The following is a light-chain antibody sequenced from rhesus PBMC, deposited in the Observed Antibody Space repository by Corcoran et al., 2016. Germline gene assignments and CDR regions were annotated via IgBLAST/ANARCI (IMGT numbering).Light chain of an antibody. J-gene: IGKJ3*01. CDR3: QQHNSNPFT. CDR1: QGVGGW. Sequence: DIQMTQSPSSLSASVGDKVTITCRASQGVGGWLAWYQQKPGKAPELLIFAASSLKSGVPSRFSGSGSGTEYNLTISSLQPEDFATYYCQQHNSNPFTFGPGTKLDIE. CDR2: AAS. V-gene: IGKV1-18*01.